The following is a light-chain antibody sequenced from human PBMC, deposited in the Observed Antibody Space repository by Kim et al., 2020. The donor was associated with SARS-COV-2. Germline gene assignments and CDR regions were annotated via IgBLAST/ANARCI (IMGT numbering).Light chain of an antibody. J-gene: IGKJ1*01. V-gene: IGKV4-1*01. CDR3: QQYYSTPWT. Sequence: EIVMTQSPDSLAVSLGERATINCKSSQSVLYSSNNKSYLAWYQQKPGQPPKLLIYWASTRESGVPDRFSGSGSGTDFTLTISSLQAEDVAVYYCQQYYSTPWTFGQGTKVDIK. CDR2: WAS. CDR1: QSVLYSSNNKSY.